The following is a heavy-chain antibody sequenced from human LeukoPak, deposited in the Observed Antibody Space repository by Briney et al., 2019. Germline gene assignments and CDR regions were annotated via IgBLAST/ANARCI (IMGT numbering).Heavy chain of an antibody. CDR3: AKGALTHDY. CDR1: GITVSVNY. D-gene: IGHD3-9*01. J-gene: IGHJ4*02. V-gene: IGHV3-53*01. Sequence: GGSLRLSCAVSGITVSVNYMNWVRQAPGKGLEWVSLINTGGGTYYADSVKGRFTISRDNSKNTLYLQMNSLRAEDTAVYYCAKGALTHDYWGQGTLVTVSS. CDR2: INTGGGT.